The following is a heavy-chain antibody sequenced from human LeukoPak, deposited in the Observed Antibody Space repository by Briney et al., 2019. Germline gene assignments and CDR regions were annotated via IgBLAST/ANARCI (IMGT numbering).Heavy chain of an antibody. Sequence: GGSLRLSCAASGFTFSSYWMSWVRQAPGKGLEWVANIKQDGSEKYYVDSVKGRFTISRDNAKNSLYLQMNSLRAEDTAVYYCARVKDGYNYGAFDIWGQGTMVTVSS. CDR2: IKQDGSEK. J-gene: IGHJ3*02. CDR3: ARVKDGYNYGAFDI. V-gene: IGHV3-7*03. D-gene: IGHD5-24*01. CDR1: GFTFSSYW.